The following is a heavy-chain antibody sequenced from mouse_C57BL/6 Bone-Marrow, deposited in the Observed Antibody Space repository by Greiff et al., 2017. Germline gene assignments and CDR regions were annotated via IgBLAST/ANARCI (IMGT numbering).Heavy chain of an antibody. Sequence: VKLVESGGGLVKPGGSLKLSCAASGFNFSSYTMSWVRKTPEKRLQWVAAISGGGGNTSYPDSVQGRFTISRDNDKNILYLQMSSLRSEDTALYYGSRQVTTVLATNYFDVWGTGTTVTVSS. J-gene: IGHJ1*03. D-gene: IGHD1-1*01. CDR3: SRQVTTVLATNYFDV. V-gene: IGHV5-9*01. CDR1: GFNFSSYT. CDR2: ISGGGGNT.